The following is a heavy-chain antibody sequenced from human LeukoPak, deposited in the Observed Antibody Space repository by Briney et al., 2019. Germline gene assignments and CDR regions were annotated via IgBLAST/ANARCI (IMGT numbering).Heavy chain of an antibody. V-gene: IGHV4-4*07. CDR3: ARDRAYYYDSSGYYLGFDP. D-gene: IGHD3-22*01. CDR2: IYTSGGT. Sequence: PSETLSLTCTVSGGSISSYYWSWIRQPAGKGLEWIGRIYTSGGTNYNPSLKSRVTMSVDTSKNQFSLKLSSVTAADTAVYYCARDRAYYYDSSGYYLGFDPWGQGTLVTVSS. J-gene: IGHJ5*02. CDR1: GGSISSYY.